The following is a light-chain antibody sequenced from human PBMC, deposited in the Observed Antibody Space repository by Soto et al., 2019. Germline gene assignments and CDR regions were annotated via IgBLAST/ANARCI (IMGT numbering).Light chain of an antibody. Sequence: QAVVTQPASVSGSPGQSITISCTGTSSDVGAYNYVSWYQQYPGKAPKVIIYDVSNRPSGVSNRFSGSKSGNTASLTISGLQAEDEADYYCCSYTTSSTVVFGGGTKLTVL. CDR2: DVS. CDR3: CSYTTSSTVV. V-gene: IGLV2-14*01. CDR1: SSDVGAYNY. J-gene: IGLJ2*01.